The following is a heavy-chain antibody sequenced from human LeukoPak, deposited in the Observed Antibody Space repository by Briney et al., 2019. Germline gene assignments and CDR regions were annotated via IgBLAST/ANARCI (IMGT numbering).Heavy chain of an antibody. V-gene: IGHV3-23*01. D-gene: IGHD3-22*01. CDR2: ISNYGGVT. Sequence: GGSLRLSCAASVFICNNYGLMWVRQAPGKALEGVSAISNYGGVTQCADFVEGRFTISRDNSKNTLFLQMRSLRAEDTALYYCAKGSSGYFADLWGQGTLVTVSS. CDR1: VFICNNYG. CDR3: AKGSSGYFADL. J-gene: IGHJ5*02.